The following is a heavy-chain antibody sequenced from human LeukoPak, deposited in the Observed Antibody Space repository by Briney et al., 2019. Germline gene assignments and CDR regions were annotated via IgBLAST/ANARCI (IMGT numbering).Heavy chain of an antibody. CDR3: ARVPNADDAFDI. V-gene: IGHV4-59*01. J-gene: IGHJ3*02. Sequence: PSETLSLTCTVSGGSISSYYWSWLRQPPGKGLEWIGYIYYSESTNYNPSLKSRVTISVDTSKNQFSLKLSSVTAADTAVYYCARVPNADDAFDIWGQGTMVTVSS. CDR2: IYYSEST. CDR1: GGSISSYY.